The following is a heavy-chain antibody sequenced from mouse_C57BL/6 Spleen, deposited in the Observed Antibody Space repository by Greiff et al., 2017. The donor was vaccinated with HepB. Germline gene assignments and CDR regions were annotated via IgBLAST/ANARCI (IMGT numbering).Heavy chain of an antibody. CDR2: IYPRSGNT. CDR3: ARDGNYGLLW. V-gene: IGHV1-81*01. CDR1: GYTFTSYG. D-gene: IGHD2-1*01. J-gene: IGHJ3*02. Sequence: VQLQQSGAELARPGASVKLPCKASGYTFTSYGISWVKQRTGQGLEWIGEIYPRSGNTYYNEKFKGKATLTADKSSSTAYMELRSLTSEDSAVYFCARDGNYGLLWWGQGTLVTVSA.